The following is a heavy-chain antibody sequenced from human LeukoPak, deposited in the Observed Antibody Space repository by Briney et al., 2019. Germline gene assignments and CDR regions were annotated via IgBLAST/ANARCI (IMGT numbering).Heavy chain of an antibody. CDR3: ARDGPLRYFDWYNTPDAFDI. J-gene: IGHJ3*02. V-gene: IGHV3-48*03. CDR1: GFTFSSYE. Sequence: GSLRLSCAASGFTFSSYEMNWVRQAPGKGLEWVSYISSSGSTIYYADSVEGRFTISRDNAKNSLYLQMSSLRAEDTAVYYCARDGPLRYFDWYNTPDAFDIWGQGTMVTVSS. D-gene: IGHD3-9*01. CDR2: ISSSGSTI.